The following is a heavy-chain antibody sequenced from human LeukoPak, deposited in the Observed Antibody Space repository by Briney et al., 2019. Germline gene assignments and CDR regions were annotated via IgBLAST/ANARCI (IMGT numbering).Heavy chain of an antibody. J-gene: IGHJ4*02. CDR3: AGRAEVRAYYFDY. V-gene: IGHV4-30-4*08. D-gene: IGHD2-2*01. CDR1: GGSISSGDYY. CDR2: IYYSGST. Sequence: SQTLSLTCTVSGGSISSGDYYRSWIRRPPGKGLEWIGYIYYSGSTYYNPSLKSRVTISVDTSKNQFSLKLSSVTAADTAVYYCAGRAEVRAYYFDYWGQGTLVTVSS.